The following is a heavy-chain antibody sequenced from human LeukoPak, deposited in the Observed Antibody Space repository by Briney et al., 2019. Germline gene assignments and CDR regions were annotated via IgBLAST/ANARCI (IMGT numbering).Heavy chain of an antibody. CDR1: GFTFSSYS. D-gene: IGHD3-3*01. Sequence: GGSLRLSCAASGFTFSSYSMNWVRQAPGKELEWVSYISSSSSTIYYADSVKGRFTISRDNAKNSLYLQMNSLRAEDTAVYYCASFWSGYYLAFYGFDPWGQGTLVTVSS. J-gene: IGHJ5*02. V-gene: IGHV3-48*01. CDR3: ASFWSGYYLAFYGFDP. CDR2: ISSSSSTI.